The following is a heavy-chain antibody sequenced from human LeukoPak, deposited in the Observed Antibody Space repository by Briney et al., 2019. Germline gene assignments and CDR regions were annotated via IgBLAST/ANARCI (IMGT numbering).Heavy chain of an antibody. CDR3: ARDSSGWYPVVY. J-gene: IGHJ4*02. V-gene: IGHV3-30*03. Sequence: GGSLRLSCAASGFTFSSYGMHWVRQAPGKGLEWVAVISYDGSNKYYADSVKGRFTISRDNAKNSLYLQMNSLRAEDTAVYYCARDSSGWYPVVYWGQGTLVTVSS. D-gene: IGHD6-19*01. CDR1: GFTFSSYG. CDR2: ISYDGSNK.